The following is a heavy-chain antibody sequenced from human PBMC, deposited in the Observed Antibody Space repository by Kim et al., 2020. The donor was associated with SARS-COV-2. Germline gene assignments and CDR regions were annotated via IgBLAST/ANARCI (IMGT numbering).Heavy chain of an antibody. CDR3: AKDREAMVRGVITPIDY. V-gene: IGHV3-23*01. CDR1: GFTFSSYA. D-gene: IGHD3-10*01. J-gene: IGHJ4*02. CDR2: ISGSGGST. Sequence: GGSLRLSCAASGFTFSSYAMSWVRQAPGKGLEWVSAISGSGGSTYYADSVKGRFTISRDNSKNTLYLQMNSLRAEDTAVYYCAKDREAMVRGVITPIDYWGQGTLVTVSS.